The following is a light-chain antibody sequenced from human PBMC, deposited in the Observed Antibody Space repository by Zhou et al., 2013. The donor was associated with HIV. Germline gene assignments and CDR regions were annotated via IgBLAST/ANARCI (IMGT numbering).Light chain of an antibody. CDR1: QGIASY. Sequence: DIQLTQSPSFLSASVGDRVTITCRASQGIASYLAWYQQKPGKAPKLLIYASSNLQSGVPSRFSGSGSGVEFTLTISSLQPDDFATYYCQQYNSYSAWTFGQGTKVEIK. J-gene: IGKJ1*01. V-gene: IGKV1-9*01. CDR2: ASS. CDR3: QQYNSYSAWT.